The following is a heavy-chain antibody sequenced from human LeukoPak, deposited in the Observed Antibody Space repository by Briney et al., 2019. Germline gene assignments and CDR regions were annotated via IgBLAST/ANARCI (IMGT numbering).Heavy chain of an antibody. D-gene: IGHD5-12*01. V-gene: IGHV4-38-2*02. Sequence: PSETLSLTCTVSGYSISSGYYWGWIRQPPGKGLEWIGSIYHSGSTYYNPSLKSRVTISVDTSKNQFSLKLSSVTAADTAVYYCARRSKILRIGYSGYDRPFDYWGQGTLVTVSS. CDR2: IYHSGST. CDR1: GYSISSGYY. CDR3: ARRSKILRIGYSGYDRPFDY. J-gene: IGHJ4*02.